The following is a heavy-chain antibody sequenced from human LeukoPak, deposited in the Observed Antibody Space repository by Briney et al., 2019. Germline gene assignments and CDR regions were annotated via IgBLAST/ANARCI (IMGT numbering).Heavy chain of an antibody. CDR3: ARGRYDFWSGYDYYYMDV. J-gene: IGHJ6*03. CDR2: IIPIFGTA. Sequence: SVKVSCKASGGTFSSYTISWVRQAPGQGLEWMGRIIPIFGTANYAQKLQGRVTITADKSTSTAYLELSSLRSEDTAVYYCARGRYDFWSGYDYYYMDVWGKGTPVTVSS. CDR1: GGTFSSYT. D-gene: IGHD3-3*01. V-gene: IGHV1-69*08.